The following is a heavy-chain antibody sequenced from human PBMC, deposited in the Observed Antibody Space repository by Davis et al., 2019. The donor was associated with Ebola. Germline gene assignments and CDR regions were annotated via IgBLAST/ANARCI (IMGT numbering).Heavy chain of an antibody. CDR2: IDPSDSYT. V-gene: IGHV5-10-1*01. Sequence: GESLKISCKGSGYSFTIYWISWVRQMPGKGLEWMGKIDPSDSYTNYSPSFQGHVTISADKSVNTAYLQWSSLKASDTATYYCARRGWDLHYYYYMDVWGEGTTVTVS. D-gene: IGHD1-26*01. CDR1: GYSFTIYW. J-gene: IGHJ6*03. CDR3: ARRGWDLHYYYYMDV.